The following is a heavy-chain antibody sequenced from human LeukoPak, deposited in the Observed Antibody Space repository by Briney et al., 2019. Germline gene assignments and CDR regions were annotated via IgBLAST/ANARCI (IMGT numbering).Heavy chain of an antibody. CDR1: GFTFSSYE. D-gene: IGHD6-19*01. Sequence: GGSLRLSCAASGFTFSSYEMNWVRQAPGKGLEWVAFIRYDGSEGYYADSVKDRFTVSRDNSKNTLYLQMNSLRVEDTAVYYCAKVGYGWYEVDYWGQGTLVTVSS. CDR3: AKVGYGWYEVDY. J-gene: IGHJ4*02. CDR2: IRYDGSEG. V-gene: IGHV3-30*02.